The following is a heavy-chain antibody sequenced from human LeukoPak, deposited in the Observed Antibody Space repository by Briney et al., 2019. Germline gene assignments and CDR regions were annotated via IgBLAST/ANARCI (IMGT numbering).Heavy chain of an antibody. V-gene: IGHV4-59*11. CDR2: FYDSGDF. Sequence: SQTLSLTCTVSGGSISGHHWTWIRQPPGTGLEWIGYFYDSGDFNYNPSLKSRVTISVDTSKNQFSLKLSSVTAADTAVYYCARDKYYYYYYMDVWGKGTTVTVSS. CDR1: GGSISGHH. CDR3: ARDKYYYYYYMDV. J-gene: IGHJ6*03.